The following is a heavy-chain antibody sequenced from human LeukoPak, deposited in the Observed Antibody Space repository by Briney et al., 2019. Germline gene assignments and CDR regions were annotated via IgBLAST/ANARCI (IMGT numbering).Heavy chain of an antibody. J-gene: IGHJ5*02. D-gene: IGHD3-10*01. Sequence: GASVKVSCKASGGTFSSYAISWVRQAPGQGLEWMGGIIPIFGTANYAQKFQGRVTITADKSTSPAYMELSSLRSEDTAVYYCARRSGSYLATRFDPGAREPWSPSPQ. CDR2: IIPIFGTA. V-gene: IGHV1-69*06. CDR3: ARRSGSYLATRFDP. CDR1: GGTFSSYA.